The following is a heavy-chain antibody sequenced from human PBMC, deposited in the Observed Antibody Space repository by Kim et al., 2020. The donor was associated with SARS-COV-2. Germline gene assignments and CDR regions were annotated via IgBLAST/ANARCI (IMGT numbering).Heavy chain of an antibody. CDR3: ASSRSSWISWIQLSMGTRQHINWFDP. J-gene: IGHJ5*02. CDR1: GGSISSSSYY. CDR2: IYYSGST. Sequence: SETLSLTCTVSGGSISSSSYYWGWIRQPPGKGLEWIGSIYYSGSTYYNPSLKSRVTISVDTSKNQFSLKLSSVTAADTAVYYCASSRSSWISWIQLSMGTRQHINWFDPWGQGTLVTVSS. D-gene: IGHD5-18*01. V-gene: IGHV4-39*01.